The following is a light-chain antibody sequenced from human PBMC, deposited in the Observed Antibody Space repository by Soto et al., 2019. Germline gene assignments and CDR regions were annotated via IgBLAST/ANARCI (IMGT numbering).Light chain of an antibody. Sequence: DIQMTQSPSTLSASVGDRFTITCQASQSINTNLAWYHQKPGKAPNLLIYKASSLQTGVPSRFSGSGSGTEFTLTISSLQPDDFASYYCQQYKDYPITFGQGTRLEIK. CDR2: KAS. CDR1: QSINTN. V-gene: IGKV1-5*03. CDR3: QQYKDYPIT. J-gene: IGKJ5*01.